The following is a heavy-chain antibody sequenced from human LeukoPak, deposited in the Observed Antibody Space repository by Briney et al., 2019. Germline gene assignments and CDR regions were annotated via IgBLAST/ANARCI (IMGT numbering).Heavy chain of an antibody. CDR3: SRGKGYFDY. Sequence: GGSLRLSCAASGFTFGIYWMHWVRPAPGKGLEWVSRINSDGSDIDYADSVKGRFTISRDNAENTLYLQMNSLRAEDTAVYYCSRGKGYFDYWGQGTLVTVSS. CDR2: INSDGSDI. V-gene: IGHV3-74*01. CDR1: GFTFGIYW. J-gene: IGHJ4*02. D-gene: IGHD6-13*01.